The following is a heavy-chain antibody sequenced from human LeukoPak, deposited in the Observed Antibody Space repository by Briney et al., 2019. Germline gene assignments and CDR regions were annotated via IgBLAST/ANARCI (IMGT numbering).Heavy chain of an antibody. J-gene: IGHJ4*02. V-gene: IGHV3-21*01. Sequence: GGSLRLSCGASGLTFSTYSMNWVRQAPGKGLEWVSSITTTGKYIYYADSVKGRFTISRDNAKNSLYLQMNSLRAEDTAVYYCARDYSPPHYYDNSGYFDSWGQGTLVTVSS. CDR1: GLTFSTYS. CDR3: ARDYSPPHYYDNSGYFDS. CDR2: ITTTGKYI. D-gene: IGHD3-22*01.